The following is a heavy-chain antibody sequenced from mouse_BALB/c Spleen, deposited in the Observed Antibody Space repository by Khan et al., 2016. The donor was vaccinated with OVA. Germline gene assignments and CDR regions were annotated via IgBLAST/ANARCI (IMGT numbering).Heavy chain of an antibody. CDR2: INPSNGRT. V-gene: IGHV1S81*02. D-gene: IGHD1-2*01. Sequence: QVQLKQSGAELVKPGASVKLSCKASGYTFTSYWMHWVKQRPGQGLEWIGEINPSNGRTNYNEKFKSKAKLTVDKSSSTAYMQLSSLTSEDSAVYYCARSTTASFDYWGQGTTLTVSS. CDR3: ARSTTASFDY. CDR1: GYTFTSYW. J-gene: IGHJ2*01.